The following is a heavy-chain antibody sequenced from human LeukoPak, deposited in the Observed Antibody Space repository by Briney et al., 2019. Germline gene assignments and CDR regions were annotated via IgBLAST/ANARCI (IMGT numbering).Heavy chain of an antibody. CDR2: ISAYNGNT. CDR1: GYTFRSYG. CDR3: ARGPIIDIVVVPAADDYYYMDV. Sequence: ASVKVSCKASGYTFRSYGISWVRQAPGQGLGWMGWISAYNGNTNYAQKIQGRVTMTTNTSTSTAYMELRSPRSDDTAVYYCARGPIIDIVVVPAADDYYYMDVWGKGTTVTVSS. D-gene: IGHD2-2*01. J-gene: IGHJ6*03. V-gene: IGHV1-18*01.